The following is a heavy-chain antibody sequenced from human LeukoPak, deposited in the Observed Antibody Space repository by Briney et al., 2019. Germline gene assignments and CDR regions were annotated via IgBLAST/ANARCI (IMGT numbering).Heavy chain of an antibody. CDR1: GYTFTSYG. J-gene: IGHJ4*02. D-gene: IGHD1-20*01. CDR2: ISAYNGNT. CDR3: ARDSITGTHAAEGY. Sequence: ASVKVSCKASGYTFTSYGISWVRQAPGQGLEWMGWISAYNGNTNYAQKLQGRVTMTTDTSTSTAYMELRSLRPDDTAVYYCARDSITGTHAAEGYWGQGTLVTVSS. V-gene: IGHV1-18*01.